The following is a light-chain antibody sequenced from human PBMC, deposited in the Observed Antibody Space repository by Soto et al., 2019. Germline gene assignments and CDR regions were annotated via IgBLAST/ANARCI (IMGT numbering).Light chain of an antibody. Sequence: EVVLTQSPVTLSLSPGEGATLSCRASQSISTYLAWYRQKPGQAPRLLIYDASNRATGIPARFSGSGSGTDFTLTISSLEPEDFAVYYCQQRSNGLTFGGGTKVEIK. V-gene: IGKV3-11*01. CDR1: QSISTY. CDR3: QQRSNGLT. CDR2: DAS. J-gene: IGKJ4*01.